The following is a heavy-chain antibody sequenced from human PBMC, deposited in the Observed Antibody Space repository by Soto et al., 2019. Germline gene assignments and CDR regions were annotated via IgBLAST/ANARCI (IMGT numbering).Heavy chain of an antibody. CDR3: ARGGGIYSSSWAYYYYYGMDV. CDR2: ISAYNGNT. D-gene: IGHD6-13*01. Sequence: ASVKVSCKASGYTFTSYGISWVRQAPGQGLEWMGWISAYNGNTNYAQKLRGRVTMTTDTSTSTAYMELRSLRSDDTAVYYCARGGGIYSSSWAYYYYYGMDVWGQGTTVTVSS. J-gene: IGHJ6*02. V-gene: IGHV1-18*01. CDR1: GYTFTSYG.